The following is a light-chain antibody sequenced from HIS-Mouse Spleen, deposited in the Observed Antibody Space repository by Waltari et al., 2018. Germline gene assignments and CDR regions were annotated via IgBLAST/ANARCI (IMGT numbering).Light chain of an antibody. CDR2: LGS. CDR1: QILLHSNGYTY. J-gene: IGKJ4*01. CDR3: MQALQTPLT. V-gene: IGKV2-28*01. Sequence: DIVMTQSPLSLPVTPGEPASISCRSSQILLHSNGYTYLDWYLQKPGQSPQLLIYLGSNRASGVPDRFSGSGSGTDFTLKISRVEAEDVGVYYCMQALQTPLTFGGGTKVEIK.